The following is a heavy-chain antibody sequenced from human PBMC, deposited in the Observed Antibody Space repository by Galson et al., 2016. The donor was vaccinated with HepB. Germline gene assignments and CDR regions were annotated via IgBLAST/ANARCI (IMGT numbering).Heavy chain of an antibody. CDR2: IDGPTPNT. V-gene: IGHV3-23*01. D-gene: IGHD6-19*01. Sequence: SLRLSCAASGFTFRNYALSWVRRAPGKGLEWVSHIDGPTPNTHYADSVRGRFSIYRDHSRATLYLQMDSLTAEDSAIYYCTTWLSHHFDYWGQGTRVTVSS. J-gene: IGHJ4*02. CDR3: TTWLSHHFDY. CDR1: GFTFRNYA.